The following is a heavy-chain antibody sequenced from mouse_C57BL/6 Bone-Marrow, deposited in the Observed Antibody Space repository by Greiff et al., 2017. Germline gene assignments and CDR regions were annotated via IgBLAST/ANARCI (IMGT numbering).Heavy chain of an antibody. Sequence: VQLVESGPELVKPGASVKISCKASGYTFTDYYINWVKQRPGQGLEWIGWIFPGSGSTYYNEKFKGKATLTVDKSSSTAYMLLSSLTSEDSAVYFCARSGDYGSSFDYWGQGTTLTVCS. CDR2: IFPGSGST. CDR1: GYTFTDYY. V-gene: IGHV1-75*01. D-gene: IGHD1-1*01. CDR3: ARSGDYGSSFDY. J-gene: IGHJ2*01.